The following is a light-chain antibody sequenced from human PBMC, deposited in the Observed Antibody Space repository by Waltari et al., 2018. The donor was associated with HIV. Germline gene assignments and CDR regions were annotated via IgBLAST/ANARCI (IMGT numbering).Light chain of an antibody. CDR2: DAS. CDR3: QQYNNWPPIT. V-gene: IGKV3-15*01. CDR1: QTIRSN. J-gene: IGKJ5*01. Sequence: EILLTQSQATLSVSPGERATLSYRASQTIRSNLAWYQQKPGQAPRLLLYDASTRATGIPARFSGSGSGTEFTLTITSLQSEDFAVYYCQQYNNWPPITFGQGTRLEIK.